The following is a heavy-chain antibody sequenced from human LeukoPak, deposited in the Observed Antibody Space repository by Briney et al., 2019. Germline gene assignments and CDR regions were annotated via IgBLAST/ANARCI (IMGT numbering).Heavy chain of an antibody. CDR3: ARQIEGGYHAFDI. D-gene: IGHD3-16*02. J-gene: IGHJ3*02. CDR1: GFTFSNYS. Sequence: PGGSLRLSCAASGFTFSNYSMSWVRQAPGKGLVWVSRISRDGSSTIYADSVKGRFTISRDNARDTLYLQMSSLRAEDTAVYYCARQIEGGYHAFDIWGQGTMVPVSS. CDR2: ISRDGSST. V-gene: IGHV3-74*01.